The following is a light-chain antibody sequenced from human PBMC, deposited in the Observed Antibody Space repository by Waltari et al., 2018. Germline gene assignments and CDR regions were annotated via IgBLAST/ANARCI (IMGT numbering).Light chain of an antibody. CDR2: DVS. V-gene: IGLV2-11*01. CDR1: SSDVAGYNY. Sequence: QSALTQPRSVSGSPGQSVTISCTGTSSDVAGYNYVSWYQQHPGKAPKLMIYDVSKRPSGVPDRFSGSKSGNTASLTISGLQAEDEADYYCCSYAGIYVFGTGTKVTVL. CDR3: CSYAGIYV. J-gene: IGLJ1*01.